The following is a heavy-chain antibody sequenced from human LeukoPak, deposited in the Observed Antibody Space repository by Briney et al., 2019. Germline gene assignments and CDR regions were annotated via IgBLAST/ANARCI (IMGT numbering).Heavy chain of an antibody. D-gene: IGHD2-2*01. V-gene: IGHV4-38-2*02. J-gene: IGHJ3*02. Sequence: PSETLSLTCTVSGYSISSGYYWGWIRQPPGKGLEWIGSIYHSGSTYCNPSLKSRVTISVDTSKNQFSLKLSSVTAADTAVYYCASGVPAALPGAFDIWGQGTMVTVSS. CDR1: GYSISSGYY. CDR3: ASGVPAALPGAFDI. CDR2: IYHSGST.